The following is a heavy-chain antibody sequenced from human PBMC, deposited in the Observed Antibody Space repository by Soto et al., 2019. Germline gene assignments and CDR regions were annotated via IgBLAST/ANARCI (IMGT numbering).Heavy chain of an antibody. Sequence: EVQLVESGGGLIPPGGSLRLSCAASGFLVNSAYMTWVRQAPGKGLEWLSMINSDGSTLYAESVKGRFTISRDNSKNRLDVQVNGLRAKDTAMYDCARSGYSLAWGYWGQGTLVIVTS. J-gene: IGHJ4*02. CDR2: INSDGST. CDR3: ARSGYSLAWGY. CDR1: GFLVNSAY. D-gene: IGHD5-18*01. V-gene: IGHV3-53*01.